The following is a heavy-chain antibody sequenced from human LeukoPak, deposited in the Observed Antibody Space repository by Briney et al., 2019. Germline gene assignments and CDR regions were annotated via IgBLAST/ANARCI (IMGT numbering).Heavy chain of an antibody. J-gene: IGHJ4*02. CDR3: ARARTSSIAAADN. V-gene: IGHV1-2*02. CDR2: INPNSGGT. D-gene: IGHD6-13*01. Sequence: ASVKVSCKASGYTFTGYYMHWVRQSPGQGLEWMGWINPNSGGTNYAQKFQGRVTMTRDTSISTAYMELSRLRSDDTAVYYCARARTSSIAAADNWGQGTLVTVSS. CDR1: GYTFTGYY.